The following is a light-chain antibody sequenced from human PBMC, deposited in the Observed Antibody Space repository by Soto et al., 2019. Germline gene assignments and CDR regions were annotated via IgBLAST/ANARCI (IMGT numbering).Light chain of an antibody. CDR2: KAS. CDR1: QTISSW. V-gene: IGKV1-5*03. J-gene: IGKJ5*01. CDR3: QQYNDSFPYT. Sequence: KHITQSSSPRSGWVVNELKIVCRVSQTISSWLAWYQQKPGKAPKLLIYKASTLESGVPSRFSGSISGTEFTLTVSSLQPDDFATYYCQQYNDSFPYTFGQGTRLEIK.